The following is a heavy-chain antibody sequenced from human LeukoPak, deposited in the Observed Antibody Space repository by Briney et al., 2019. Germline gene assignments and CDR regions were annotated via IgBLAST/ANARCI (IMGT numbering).Heavy chain of an antibody. CDR1: GFTFSSYG. Sequence: GGSLRLSCAASGFTFSSYGMHWVRQAPGKGLEWVAVIWYDGSNKYYADSVKGRFTISRDNSKNTLYLQMNSLRAEDTAVYYCAKDGGLVATTYYFDYWGQGTLVTVSS. V-gene: IGHV3-33*06. CDR3: AKDGGLVATTYYFDY. D-gene: IGHD5-12*01. J-gene: IGHJ4*02. CDR2: IWYDGSNK.